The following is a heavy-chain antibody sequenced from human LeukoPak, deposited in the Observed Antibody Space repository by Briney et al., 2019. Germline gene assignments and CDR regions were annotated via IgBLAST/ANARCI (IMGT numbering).Heavy chain of an antibody. J-gene: IGHJ4*02. CDR1: GYSFTNYW. CDR2: IYPDDSET. V-gene: IGHV5-51*01. D-gene: IGHD6-6*01. CDR3: ARRPPYSSSSYYFDY. Sequence: GESLKISCKGSGYSFTNYWIAWVRQMAGKGLEWMGIIYPDDSETRYNPSFQGQVTISADWSISTAYLQWSSLKASDTAMYYCARRPPYSSSSYYFDYWGQGALVTVSS.